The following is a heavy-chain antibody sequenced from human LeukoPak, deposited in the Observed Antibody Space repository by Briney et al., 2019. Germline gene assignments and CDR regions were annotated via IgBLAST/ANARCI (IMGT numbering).Heavy chain of an antibody. CDR2: INHSGST. Sequence: SETLSLTCAVYGGSFSGYYWSWIRQPPGKGLEWIGEINHSGSTYYNPSLKSRVTISVDTSKNQFSLKLSSVTAADTAVYYCARAPMWELLKHAFDIWGQGTMVTVSS. J-gene: IGHJ3*02. V-gene: IGHV4-34*01. CDR3: ARAPMWELLKHAFDI. CDR1: GGSFSGYY. D-gene: IGHD1-26*01.